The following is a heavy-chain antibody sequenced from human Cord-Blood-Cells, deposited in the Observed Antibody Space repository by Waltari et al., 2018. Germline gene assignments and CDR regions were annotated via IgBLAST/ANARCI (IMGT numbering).Heavy chain of an antibody. V-gene: IGHV3-30*18. D-gene: IGHD4-17*01. CDR2: ISYDGSNK. CDR1: GFTFSSYG. Sequence: QVQLVESGGGVVQPGRSLRLSCAASGFTFSSYGMHWVRQAPGKGLEWGAVISYDGSNKYYADSVKGRLTISRDNSKNTLYLQMNSLRAEDTAVYYCAKSDTVTTYYFDYWGQGTLVTVSS. CDR3: AKSDTVTTYYFDY. J-gene: IGHJ4*02.